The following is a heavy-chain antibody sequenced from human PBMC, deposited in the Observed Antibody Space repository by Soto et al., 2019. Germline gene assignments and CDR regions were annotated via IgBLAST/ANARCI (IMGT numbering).Heavy chain of an antibody. CDR1: GFTFSSYS. CDR2: ISSSSSYI. V-gene: IGHV3-21*01. D-gene: IGHD3-22*01. J-gene: IGHJ4*02. CDR3: ARGMYYYDSSGYYGY. Sequence: EVQLVESGGGLVKPGGSLRLSCAASGFTFSSYSMNWVRPAPGKGLEWASSISSSSSYIYYADSVKGRFTISRDNAKNSLYLQMNSLRAEDTAVYYCARGMYYYDSSGYYGYWGQGTLVTVAS.